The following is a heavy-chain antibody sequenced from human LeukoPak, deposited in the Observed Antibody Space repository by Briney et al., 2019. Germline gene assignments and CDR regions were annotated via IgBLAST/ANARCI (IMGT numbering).Heavy chain of an antibody. J-gene: IGHJ5*02. CDR3: ASSQAVALFDP. CDR1: GGSLSSSNW. Sequence: SGTLSLTCAVSGGSLSSSNWWSWVRPPPGKGLEWIGEIYHSGSTNYNPSLKSRVTISVDKSKNQFSLKLSSVTAADTAVYYCASSQAVALFDPWGQGTLVTVSS. CDR2: IYHSGST. D-gene: IGHD6-19*01. V-gene: IGHV4-4*02.